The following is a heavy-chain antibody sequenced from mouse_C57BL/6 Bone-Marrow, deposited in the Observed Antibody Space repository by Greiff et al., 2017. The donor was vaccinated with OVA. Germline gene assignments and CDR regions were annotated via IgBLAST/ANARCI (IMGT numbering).Heavy chain of an antibody. CDR1: GFSFNTYA. V-gene: IGHV10-1*01. CDR2: IRSKSNNYAT. Sequence: EVKLMESGGGLVQPKGSLKLSCAASGFSFNTYAMNWVRQAPGKGLEWVARIRSKSNNYATYYADSVKDRFTITRDDSESMLYLQMNNLKTEDKAMYCCVRHDYAKDYWGQGTSVTVSS. CDR3: VRHDYAKDY. J-gene: IGHJ4*01.